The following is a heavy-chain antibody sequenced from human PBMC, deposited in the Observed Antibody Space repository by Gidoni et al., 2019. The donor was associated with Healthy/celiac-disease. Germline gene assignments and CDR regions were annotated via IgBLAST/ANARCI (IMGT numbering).Heavy chain of an antibody. CDR2: ISSSSSYI. V-gene: IGHV3-21*01. D-gene: IGHD6-13*01. J-gene: IGHJ6*02. CDR1: GFTFSSYS. CDR3: ARDKWAAAAAGTTYYYYGMDV. Sequence: EVQLVESGGGLVKPGGSLRLSCAASGFTFSSYSMNWVRQAPGKGLEWVSSISSSSSYIYYADSVKGRFTISRDNAKNSLYLQMNSLRAEDTAVYYCARDKWAAAAAGTTYYYYGMDVWGQGTTVTVSS.